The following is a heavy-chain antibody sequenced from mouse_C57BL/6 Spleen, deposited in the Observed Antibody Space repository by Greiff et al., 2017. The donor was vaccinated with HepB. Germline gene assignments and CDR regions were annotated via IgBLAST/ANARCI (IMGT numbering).Heavy chain of an antibody. CDR1: GYTFTSYW. D-gene: IGHD2-12*01. CDR3: ARDYTSYFDY. CDR2: IDPSDSET. V-gene: IGHV1-52*01. J-gene: IGHJ2*01. Sequence: QVQLQQPGAELVRPGSSVKLSCKASGYTFTSYWMHWVKQRPIQGLEWIGNIDPSDSETNYNQKFKDKATLTVDKSSSTAYMQLSSLTSEDSAVYYCARDYTSYFDYWGQGTTLTVSS.